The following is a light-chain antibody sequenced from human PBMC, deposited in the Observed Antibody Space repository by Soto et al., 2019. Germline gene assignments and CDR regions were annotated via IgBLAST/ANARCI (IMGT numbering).Light chain of an antibody. CDR1: SGSIASNY. J-gene: IGLJ2*01. CDR2: EED. V-gene: IGLV6-57*02. CDR3: QSYDGSLVV. Sequence: NFMLTQPHSVSESPGKTVTISCTGSSGSIASNYVQWDQQRPGSAPTTVIYEEDQRPSGIPDRFSGSIDSSSNSAYLTISGLKTEHEANYSCQSYDGSLVVFGGGTKLHVL.